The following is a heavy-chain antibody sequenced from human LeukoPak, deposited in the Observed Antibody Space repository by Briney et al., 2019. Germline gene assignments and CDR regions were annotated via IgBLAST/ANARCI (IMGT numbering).Heavy chain of an antibody. J-gene: IGHJ3*02. CDR2: ISSSSSYI. CDR1: GFTFSSYS. Sequence: PGGSLRLSCAAPGFTFSSYSMNWVRQAPGKGLEWVSSISSSSSYIYYADSVKGRFTISRDNAKNSLYLQMNSLRADDTAVYYCARGFSPTESSGYRTPRDAFDIWGQGTMVTVSS. V-gene: IGHV3-21*01. CDR3: ARGFSPTESSGYRTPRDAFDI. D-gene: IGHD3-22*01.